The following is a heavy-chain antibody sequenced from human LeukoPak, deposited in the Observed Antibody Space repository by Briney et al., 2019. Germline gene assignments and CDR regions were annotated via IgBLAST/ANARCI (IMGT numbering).Heavy chain of an antibody. CDR1: GYTFTSYY. J-gene: IGHJ4*02. Sequence: ASVKVSCKASGYTFTSYYMNWVRQAPGQGLEWMGIINPSGGSTSYAQKFQGRVTMTRDMSTSTVYMELSSLRSEDTAAYYCATWYYYDRSDYYLADYWGQGTLVTVSS. V-gene: IGHV1-46*01. D-gene: IGHD3-22*01. CDR3: ATWYYYDRSDYYLADY. CDR2: INPSGGST.